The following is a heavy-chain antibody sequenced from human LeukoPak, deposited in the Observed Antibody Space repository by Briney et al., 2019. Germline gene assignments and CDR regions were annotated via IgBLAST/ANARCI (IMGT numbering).Heavy chain of an antibody. D-gene: IGHD6-6*01. CDR2: IYSGGST. CDR3: AREGSSSSSDAFDI. V-gene: IGHV3-53*04. J-gene: IGHJ3*02. Sequence: PGGSLRLSCAASGFTVSSNYMSWVRQAPGKGLEGVSVIYSGGSTYYADSVKGRFTISRHNSKNTPYLQMNSLRAEDTAVYYCAREGSSSSSDAFDIWGQGTMVTVSS. CDR1: GFTVSSNY.